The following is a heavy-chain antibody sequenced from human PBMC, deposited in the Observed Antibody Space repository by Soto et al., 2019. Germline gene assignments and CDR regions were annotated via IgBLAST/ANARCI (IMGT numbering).Heavy chain of an antibody. CDR3: ATGPRLPTLYDSSGYYYQV. CDR1: GYTLTELS. CDR2: FDPEDGET. Sequence: ASVKVSCKVSGYTLTELSMHWVLQAPGKGLEWMGGFDPEDGETIYAQKFQGRVTMTEDTSTDTAYMELSSLRSEDTAVYYCATGPRLPTLYDSSGYYYQVWGQGTLVTVSS. J-gene: IGHJ4*02. V-gene: IGHV1-24*01. D-gene: IGHD3-22*01.